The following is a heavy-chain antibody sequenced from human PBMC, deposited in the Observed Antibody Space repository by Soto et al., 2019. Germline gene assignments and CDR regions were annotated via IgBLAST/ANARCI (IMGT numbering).Heavy chain of an antibody. V-gene: IGHV3-33*01. Sequence: QVQLVESGGGVVQHGRSLRLSCAASGFTFSSYGMHWVRHAPGKGLEWVAVIWYDGSNKYYADSVKGRFTISRDNSKNTLYLQMNSLRAEDTAVYYCVRDTTRAMLRIYYGMDVWGQGTTVTVSS. CDR3: VRDTTRAMLRIYYGMDV. J-gene: IGHJ6*02. CDR2: IWYDGSNK. D-gene: IGHD3-10*01. CDR1: GFTFSSYG.